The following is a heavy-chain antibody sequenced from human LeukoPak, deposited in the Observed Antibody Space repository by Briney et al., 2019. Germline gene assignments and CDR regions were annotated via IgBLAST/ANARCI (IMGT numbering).Heavy chain of an antibody. CDR1: GYTFTSYD. V-gene: IGHV1-2*02. Sequence: GASVRVSCKASGYTFTSYDINWVRQATGQGLEWMGWINPNSGGTNYAQKFQGRVTMTRDTSISTAYMELSRLRSDDTAVYYCARVRLRFQNWFDPWGQGTLVTVSS. J-gene: IGHJ5*02. D-gene: IGHD5-12*01. CDR3: ARVRLRFQNWFDP. CDR2: INPNSGGT.